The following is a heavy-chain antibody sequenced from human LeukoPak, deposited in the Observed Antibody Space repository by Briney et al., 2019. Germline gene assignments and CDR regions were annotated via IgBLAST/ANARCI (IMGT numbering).Heavy chain of an antibody. D-gene: IGHD6-13*01. CDR1: GGTFSSYA. V-gene: IGHV1-69*05. Sequence: EASVKVSCKASGGTFSSYAISWVRQAPGQGLEWMGRIFPIFGTANYAQKFQGRVTVTTDESTNTAYMELSSLRPEDTAMYYCARDRGERDSSWSLPAHGLDIWGQGTMVTVSS. CDR2: IFPIFGTA. CDR3: ARDRGERDSSWSLPAHGLDI. J-gene: IGHJ3*02.